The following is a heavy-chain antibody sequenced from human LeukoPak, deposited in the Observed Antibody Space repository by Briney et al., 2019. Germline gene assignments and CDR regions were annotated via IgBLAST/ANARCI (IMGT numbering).Heavy chain of an antibody. CDR1: GGSISSSSYY. J-gene: IGHJ4*02. Sequence: SETLSLTCTVSGGSISSSSYYWGWSRQPPGEGLEWIGSIYYSGSTYYNPSLKSRVTISVDTSKNQFSLKLSSVTAADTAVYYCARLIAVAGTAPYYFDYWGQGTLVTVSS. D-gene: IGHD6-19*01. CDR3: ARLIAVAGTAPYYFDY. V-gene: IGHV4-39*01. CDR2: IYYSGST.